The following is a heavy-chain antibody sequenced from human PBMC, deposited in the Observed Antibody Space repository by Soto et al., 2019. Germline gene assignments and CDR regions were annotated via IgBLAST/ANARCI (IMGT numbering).Heavy chain of an antibody. CDR1: GFNFISYS. Sequence: EVQLVESGGNLVQPGGSLRLSCAASGFNFISYSMSWVRQAPGKGLEWVSYISNSGSIIHDADSVKGRFTIPRDNANNALSLQMNSLRDEDTAVYYCVRVYASNSFDIWGQGTVVTVSS. CDR3: VRVYASNSFDI. V-gene: IGHV3-48*02. J-gene: IGHJ3*02. D-gene: IGHD2-2*01. CDR2: ISNSGSII.